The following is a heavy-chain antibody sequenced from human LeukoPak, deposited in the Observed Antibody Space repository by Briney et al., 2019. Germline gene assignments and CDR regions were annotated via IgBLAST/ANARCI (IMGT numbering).Heavy chain of an antibody. CDR1: GGTFSSYA. J-gene: IGHJ4*02. CDR3: ARASSSWYGFDY. V-gene: IGHV1-69*01. CDR2: IIPIFGTA. D-gene: IGHD6-13*01. Sequence: ASVKVSCKASGGTFSSYAISWVRQAPGQGLEWMGGIIPIFGTASYAQKFQGRVTITADESTSTAYMELSSLRSEDTAVYYCARASSSWYGFDYWGQGTLVTVSS.